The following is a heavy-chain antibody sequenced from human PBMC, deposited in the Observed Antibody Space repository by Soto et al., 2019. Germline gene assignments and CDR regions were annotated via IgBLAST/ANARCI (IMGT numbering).Heavy chain of an antibody. CDR2: ISSSGTII. CDR1: GFTFSDYY. J-gene: IGHJ6*02. CDR3: ARCKSICYGMDV. D-gene: IGHD2-8*01. V-gene: IGHV3-11*01. Sequence: QVQLVESGGGLVKPGGSLRLSCAASGFTFSDYYISWIRQAPGKGLEWVSYISSSGTIIYHADSLKGRFTISRDNDKNSLFLQINSLRDEDTAVYYCARCKSICYGMDVWGQGTTVTVSS.